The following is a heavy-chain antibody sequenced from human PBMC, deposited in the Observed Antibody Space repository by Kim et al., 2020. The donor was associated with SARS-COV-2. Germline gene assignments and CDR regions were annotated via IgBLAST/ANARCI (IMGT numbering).Heavy chain of an antibody. CDR2: MNPISGNT. J-gene: IGHJ4*02. D-gene: IGHD5-12*01. CDR3: ARALSTTVANAPYYFDY. Sequence: ASVKVSCKASGDPLSGYDINWVRQAPGQGLEWMGWMNPISGNTGYAQTFQGRVAMTRDTSISTAYVEVSSLRSEDTAVYYCARALSTTVANAPYYFDYWGQETLVTVSS. V-gene: IGHV1-8*01. CDR1: GDPLSGYD.